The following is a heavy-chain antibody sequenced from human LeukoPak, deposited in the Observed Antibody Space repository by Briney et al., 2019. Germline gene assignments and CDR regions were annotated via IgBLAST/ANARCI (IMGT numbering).Heavy chain of an antibody. J-gene: IGHJ4*02. Sequence: GASVKASCKASGYTFTGYYIHWVRQAPGQGLEWMGWINPNNGGTNYAQKFQGRVTMTRDTSISTAYMELNRLTSDDTAVYYCARDKYTGYETFDYWGQGTPVTVSS. CDR2: INPNNGGT. CDR3: ARDKYTGYETFDY. D-gene: IGHD5-12*01. V-gene: IGHV1-2*02. CDR1: GYTFTGYY.